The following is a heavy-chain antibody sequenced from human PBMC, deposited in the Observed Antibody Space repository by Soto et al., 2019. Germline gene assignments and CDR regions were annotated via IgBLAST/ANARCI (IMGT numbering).Heavy chain of an antibody. V-gene: IGHV1-69*01. CDR2: IIPIFGTA. J-gene: IGHJ6*02. D-gene: IGHD3-10*01. Sequence: QVQLVQSGAEVKKPGSSVKVSCKASGGTFSSYAISWVRQAPGQGLEWMGGIIPIFGTANYAQKFQGRVTSTADESTSTAYMALSSLRSEDTAVYYWARTESGGSGSYNPLSDYYYYYGMDVWGQGTTVTVSS. CDR3: ARTESGGSGSYNPLSDYYYYYGMDV. CDR1: GGTFSSYA.